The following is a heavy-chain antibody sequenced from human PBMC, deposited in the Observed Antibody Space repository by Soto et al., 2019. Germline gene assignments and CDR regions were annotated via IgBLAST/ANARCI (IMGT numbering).Heavy chain of an antibody. CDR1: GGTFSSYA. CDR2: VIPIFGTA. CDR3: ATYGDYPLFDY. D-gene: IGHD4-17*01. V-gene: IGHV1-69*12. Sequence: QVQLVQSGAEVKKPGSSVKVSCKASGGTFSSYAISWVRQAPGQGLEWMGGVIPIFGTANYAQKFQGRVTITADGSTRSAYMELSSRRSEDTAVYYRATYGDYPLFDYWGQGTLVIVSS. J-gene: IGHJ4*02.